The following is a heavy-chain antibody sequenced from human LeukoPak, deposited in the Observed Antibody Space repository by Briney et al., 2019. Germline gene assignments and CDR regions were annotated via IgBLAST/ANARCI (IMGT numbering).Heavy chain of an antibody. D-gene: IGHD2-15*01. CDR3: ARGQGWWLHRVGPPRRWLDP. V-gene: IGHV4-34*01. Sequence: PSETLSLTCAVYGGSFSGYYWSWIRQPPGKGLEWIGEINHSGSTNYNPSLKSRVTISVDTSKNQFSLKLSSVTAADTAVYYCARGQGWWLHRVGPPRRWLDPWGQGTLVTVSS. J-gene: IGHJ5*02. CDR2: INHSGST. CDR1: GGSFSGYY.